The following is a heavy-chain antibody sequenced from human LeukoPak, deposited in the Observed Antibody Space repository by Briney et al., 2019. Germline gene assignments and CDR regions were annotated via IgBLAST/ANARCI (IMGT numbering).Heavy chain of an antibody. CDR3: ARDFCSTSRTLGY. CDR1: GGTFSSYA. D-gene: IGHD2-2*01. Sequence: ASVKVSCKASGGTFSSYAISWVRQAPGQGLEWMGGIIPIFGTANYAQKFQGRVTITADESTSTAYMELSSLRSEDTAMYYCARDFCSTSRTLGYWGQGTLVTVSS. CDR2: IIPIFGTA. J-gene: IGHJ4*02. V-gene: IGHV1-69*13.